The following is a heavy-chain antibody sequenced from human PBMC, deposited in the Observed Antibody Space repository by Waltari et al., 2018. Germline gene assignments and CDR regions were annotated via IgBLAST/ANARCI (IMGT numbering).Heavy chain of an antibody. J-gene: IGHJ4*02. CDR2: IRSKPNNYAT. D-gene: IGHD6-13*01. CDR3: TGGAVTGTDF. CDR1: GITFDGPT. V-gene: IGHV3-73*01. Sequence: EVQVVASGGGLVEPGGPLKLYCSSSGITFDGPTIHWVRQSSGKGLEWIGRIRSKPNNYATRYTASVEGRFTISRDDSENTAYLQMSSLMTEDTAVYYCTGGAVTGTDFWGQGTLVTVSS.